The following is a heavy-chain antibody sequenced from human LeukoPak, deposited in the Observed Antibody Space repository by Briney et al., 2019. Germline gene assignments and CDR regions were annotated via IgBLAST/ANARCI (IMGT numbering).Heavy chain of an antibody. CDR3: ARGRLTVGATCYDY. J-gene: IGHJ4*02. CDR2: IHDSGRS. V-gene: IGHV4-59*01. CDR1: GGPTSDYY. D-gene: IGHD1-26*01. Sequence: SETLSLTCTVSGGPTSDYYWSWIRQPPGKGLEWIGYIHDSGRSDYNPSLKSRVSISVDTSKNQFSLKLSSVTAADTAVYFCARGRLTVGATCYDYWGQGTLVTVSS.